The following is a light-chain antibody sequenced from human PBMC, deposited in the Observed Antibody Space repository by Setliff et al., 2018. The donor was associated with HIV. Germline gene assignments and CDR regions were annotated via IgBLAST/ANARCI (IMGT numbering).Light chain of an antibody. J-gene: IGLJ1*01. CDR3: QSYDSNNHYV. CDR1: SGSIADNY. V-gene: IGLV6-57*01. Sequence: NFMLTQPHSVSESPGKTVTISCTRSSGSIADNYVQWFQQRPGSSPTIVISEDDQRPSGAPDRFSGSVDSSSNSASLTISGLKTEDEADYYCQSYDSNNHYVFGTGTKGTVL. CDR2: EDD.